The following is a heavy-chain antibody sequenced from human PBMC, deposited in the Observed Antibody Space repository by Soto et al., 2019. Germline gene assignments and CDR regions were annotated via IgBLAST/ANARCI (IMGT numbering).Heavy chain of an antibody. Sequence: PGGSLRLSCAASGFTFDDYAMHWVRQAPGKGLEWVSGISWNSGSIGYADSVKGRFTISRDNAKNSLYLQMNSLRAEDTALYYCAKDMVRSSGWYYFDYWGQGTLVTVSS. J-gene: IGHJ4*02. D-gene: IGHD6-19*01. CDR1: GFTFDDYA. CDR2: ISWNSGSI. V-gene: IGHV3-9*01. CDR3: AKDMVRSSGWYYFDY.